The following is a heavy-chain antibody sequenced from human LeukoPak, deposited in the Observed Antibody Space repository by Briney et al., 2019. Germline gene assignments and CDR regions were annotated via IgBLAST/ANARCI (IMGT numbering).Heavy chain of an antibody. CDR1: GYSIGSGFY. V-gene: IGHV4-38-2*01. J-gene: IGHJ6*04. D-gene: IGHD3-10*01. Sequence: SEPLSLTCAVSGYSIGSGFYWGWIRQPPGKGLELIGSIFHSGSTYYNPSLKSRVTISVDTSKNQFSLKPSSVTAADTALYYCARASGSYGSGSYYYSGMDVWGKGTTVTVSS. CDR2: IFHSGST. CDR3: ARASGSYGSGSYYYSGMDV.